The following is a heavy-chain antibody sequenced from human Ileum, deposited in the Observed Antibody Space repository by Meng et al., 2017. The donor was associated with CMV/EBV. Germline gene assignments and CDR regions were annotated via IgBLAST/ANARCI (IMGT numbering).Heavy chain of an antibody. D-gene: IGHD3-3*01. J-gene: IGHJ5*02. CDR1: RGGYY. Sequence: RGGYYWSWIRQHPGNGLEWIGYIYYSGSTYYNPSLKSRVTISVDTSKNQFSLKLSSVTAADTAVYYCARDPGYYDFWSGYSGWFDPWGQGTLVTVSS. CDR2: IYYSGST. CDR3: ARDPGYYDFWSGYSGWFDP. V-gene: IGHV4-31*02.